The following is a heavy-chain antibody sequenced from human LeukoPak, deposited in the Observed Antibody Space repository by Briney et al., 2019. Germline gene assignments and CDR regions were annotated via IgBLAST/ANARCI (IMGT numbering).Heavy chain of an antibody. V-gene: IGHV4-34*01. CDR1: GGSFSGYY. CDR2: INHSGST. Sequence: PSETLSLTCAVYGGSFSGYYWSWIRQPPGKGLEWIGEINHSGSTNYNPSLKSRVTISLDTSKNQFSLKLNSVTAADTAVYYCAREPPGYFGLQSWFDPWGQGTLVTVSS. J-gene: IGHJ5*02. D-gene: IGHD3-9*01. CDR3: AREPPGYFGLQSWFDP.